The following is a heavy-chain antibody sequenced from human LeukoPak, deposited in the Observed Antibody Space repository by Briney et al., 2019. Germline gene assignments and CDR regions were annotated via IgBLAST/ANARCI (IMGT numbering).Heavy chain of an antibody. V-gene: IGHV1-3*01. J-gene: IGHJ4*02. CDR1: GYTFTSYA. CDR3: ARDGNAYYYDSSGYYLD. CDR2: TNAGNGNT. Sequence: GASVKVSCKASGYTFTSYAMHWVRQAPGQRLEWMGWTNAGNGNTKYSQKFQGRVTITRDTSASTAYMELSSLRSEDTAVYYCARDGNAYYYDSSGYYLDWGQGTLVTVSS. D-gene: IGHD3-22*01.